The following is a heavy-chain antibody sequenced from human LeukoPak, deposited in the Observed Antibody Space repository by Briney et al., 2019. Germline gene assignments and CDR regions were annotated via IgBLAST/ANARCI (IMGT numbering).Heavy chain of an antibody. J-gene: IGHJ1*01. V-gene: IGHV1-69*04. CDR2: IIPILGIA. CDR3: ARGLSGWTPSAEYFQH. Sequence: SVKVSCKASGGTFSSYAISWVRQAPGQGLEWMGRIIPILGIANYAQEFQGRVTITADKSTSTAYMELSSLRSEDTAVYYCARGLSGWTPSAEYFQHWGQGTLVTVSS. D-gene: IGHD6-19*01. CDR1: GGTFSSYA.